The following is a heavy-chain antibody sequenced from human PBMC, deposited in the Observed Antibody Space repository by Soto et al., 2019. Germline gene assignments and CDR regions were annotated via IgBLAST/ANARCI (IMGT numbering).Heavy chain of an antibody. CDR1: GGSISSYY. V-gene: IGHV4-59*08. D-gene: IGHD2-2*01. CDR3: ARRTSNYYYYYMDV. J-gene: IGHJ6*03. CDR2: IYYSGST. Sequence: PSETLSLSCTVSGGSISSYYWSWIRQPPGKGLEWIGYIYYSGSTNYNPSLKSRVTISLDTSKNQFSLKLSSVTAADTAVYYCARRTSNYYYYYMDVWGKGTTVTVSS.